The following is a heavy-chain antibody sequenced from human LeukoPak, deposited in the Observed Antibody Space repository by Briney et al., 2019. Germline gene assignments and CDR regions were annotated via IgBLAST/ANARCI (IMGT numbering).Heavy chain of an antibody. J-gene: IGHJ5*02. V-gene: IGHV4-34*01. CDR2: INHSGST. CDR1: GGSFSGYY. CDR3: ARAGRYDILTGYYYNWFDP. Sequence: SETLSLTCAVYGGSFSGYYWSWIRQPLGKGLEWIGEINHSGSTNYNPSLKSRVTISVDTSKNQFSLKLSSVTAADTAVYYCARAGRYDILTGYYYNWFDPWGQGTLVTVSS. D-gene: IGHD3-9*01.